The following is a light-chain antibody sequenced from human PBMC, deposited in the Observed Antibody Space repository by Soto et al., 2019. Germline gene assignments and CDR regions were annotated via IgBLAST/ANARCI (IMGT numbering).Light chain of an antibody. CDR2: AAS. Sequence: IQLTQSPSSLSASVGDRVTITCRASQGISSYLAWYQQKPGKAPKLLIYAASTLQSGVPSRFCGSGSGTYVTLTISSLQSEDFATYYCQQLNSYPITFGLGTRLEMK. V-gene: IGKV1-9*01. CDR3: QQLNSYPIT. CDR1: QGISSY. J-gene: IGKJ5*01.